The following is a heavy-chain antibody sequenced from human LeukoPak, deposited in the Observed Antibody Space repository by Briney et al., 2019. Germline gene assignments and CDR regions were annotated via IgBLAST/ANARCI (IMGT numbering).Heavy chain of an antibody. CDR1: GGSVSSGSYY. Sequence: PSETLSLTCTVSGGSVSSGSYYWSWIRQPPGKGLEWIGYIYYSGSTNYNPSLKSRATISVDTSKNQFSLKLSSVTAADTAVYYCARDNPTTGAFDIWGQGTMVTVSS. V-gene: IGHV4-61*01. D-gene: IGHD1-14*01. J-gene: IGHJ3*02. CDR2: IYYSGST. CDR3: ARDNPTTGAFDI.